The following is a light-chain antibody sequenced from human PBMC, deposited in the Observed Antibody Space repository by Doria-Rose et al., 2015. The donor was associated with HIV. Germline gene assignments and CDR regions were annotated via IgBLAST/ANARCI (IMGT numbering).Light chain of an antibody. CDR2: GNT. J-gene: IGLJ1*01. Sequence: HSVLTQPPSVSGAPGQRVAISCTGRSSTIGAGFDVNWYQQFPGHAPKLLIHGNTNRPSGVPDRFSGSKSGTSASLAISGLRAEDEADYYCQSYDSRLSVYVFGTGTKVTVL. V-gene: IGLV1-40*01. CDR3: QSYDSRLSVYV. CDR1: SSTIGAGFD.